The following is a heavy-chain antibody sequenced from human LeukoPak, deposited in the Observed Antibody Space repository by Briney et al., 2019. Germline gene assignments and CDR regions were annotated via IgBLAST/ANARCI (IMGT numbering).Heavy chain of an antibody. CDR3: ARGRVYCSGTSCYEDY. CDR1: GCTFSSYS. Sequence: GGSLRLSCAASGCTFSSYSMNWVRQAPGKGLEWVSYISSSSSTIYYADSVKGRFTISRDNAKNSLYLQMNSLRDEDTAVYYCARGRVYCSGTSCYEDYWGQGTLVTVSS. J-gene: IGHJ4*02. V-gene: IGHV3-48*02. D-gene: IGHD2-2*01. CDR2: ISSSSSTI.